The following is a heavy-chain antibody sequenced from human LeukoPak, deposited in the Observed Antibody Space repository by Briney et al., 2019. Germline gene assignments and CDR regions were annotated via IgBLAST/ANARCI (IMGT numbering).Heavy chain of an antibody. Sequence: PGGSLRLSCATSGFSFTDCPMNWVRQAPGKGLEWISNIRTTAEGAKYAYYADSVKGRVTISRDDGKNTLYLHMNSLRDDDTAVYYCATDQRHAFDYWGQGILVTVSS. D-gene: IGHD1-1*01. V-gene: IGHV3-48*02. J-gene: IGHJ4*02. CDR2: IRTTAEGAKYA. CDR1: GFSFTDCP. CDR3: ATDQRHAFDY.